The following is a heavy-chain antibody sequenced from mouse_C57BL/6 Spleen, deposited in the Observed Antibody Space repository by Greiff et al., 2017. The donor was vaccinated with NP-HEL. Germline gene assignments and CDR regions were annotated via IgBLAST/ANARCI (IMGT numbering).Heavy chain of an antibody. CDR3: ARHRTTVVAQSSYWYFDV. D-gene: IGHD1-1*01. CDR1: GFTFSSYG. V-gene: IGHV5-6*01. Sequence: EVKLMESGGDLVKPGGSLKLSCAASGFTFSSYGMSWVRQTPDKRLEWVATISSGGSYTYYPASVKGRFTISRDNAKNTLYLQMSSLKSEDTAMYYCARHRTTVVAQSSYWYFDVWGTGTTVTVSS. J-gene: IGHJ1*03. CDR2: ISSGGSYT.